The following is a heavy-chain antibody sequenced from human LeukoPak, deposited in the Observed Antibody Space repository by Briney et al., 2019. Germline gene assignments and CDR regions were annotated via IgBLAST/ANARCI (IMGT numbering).Heavy chain of an antibody. V-gene: IGHV1-18*01. CDR2: ISGYQGST. J-gene: IGHJ4*02. D-gene: IGHD5-24*01. Sequence: ASVKVSCKASGYTFTNYGITWVRQAPGQGLEWMGWISGYQGSTKYAQNFQGRVTMTIDTSTSTAYMDLRSLRSDDTAIYFCARSELGTITAGPFNYWGQGTPVAVSS. CDR3: ARSELGTITAGPFNY. CDR1: GYTFTNYG.